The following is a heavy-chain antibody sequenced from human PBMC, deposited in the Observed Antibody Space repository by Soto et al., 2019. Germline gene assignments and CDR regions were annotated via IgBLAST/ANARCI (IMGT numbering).Heavy chain of an antibody. V-gene: IGHV3-15*07. CDR3: TTSGNPNIVDH. J-gene: IGHJ4*02. CDR1: GFSFCKAW. Sequence: EVQLVESGGGLVEPGGSLRLSCAASGFSFCKAWMKWVRQAPGKGLEWVGRIRSRSGTTDYAAPVKGRFTISRDDSKYTLYLQMNSLKDEDTAVYFCTTSGNPNIVDHWGQGTLVIVSS. CDR2: IRSRSGTT.